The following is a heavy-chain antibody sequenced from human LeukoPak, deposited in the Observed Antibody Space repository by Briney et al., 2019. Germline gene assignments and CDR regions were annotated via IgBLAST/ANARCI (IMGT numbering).Heavy chain of an antibody. D-gene: IGHD3-16*02. Sequence: GGSLRLSCAASGFTFDRFTIHWVRQTPGKGLEWVSLINRRGHTFYADSVKGRFTISRDNSRNSVFLQMNSLRAEDTAVYYCANIVYYFDYWGQGTLVTVSS. J-gene: IGHJ4*02. CDR3: ANIVYYFDY. CDR2: INRRGHT. V-gene: IGHV3-43*01. CDR1: GFTFDRFT.